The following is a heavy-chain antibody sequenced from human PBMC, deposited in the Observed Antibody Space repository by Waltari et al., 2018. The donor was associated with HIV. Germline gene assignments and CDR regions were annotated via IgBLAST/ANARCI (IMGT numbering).Heavy chain of an antibody. CDR2: IMEDGTEK. Sequence: EVELVESGGGLGQAGGSLRLYCKVSGVTVSSVWTGWVRQGPGKGLEWVANIMEDGTEKNYLESVKGRFTISKDSLKNSAYLTLNNMTAGDTAVYFCARLIREGYNDWYFDLWGRGTLITV. J-gene: IGHJ2*01. D-gene: IGHD1-20*01. CDR1: GVTVSSVW. V-gene: IGHV3-7*01. CDR3: ARLIREGYNDWYFDL.